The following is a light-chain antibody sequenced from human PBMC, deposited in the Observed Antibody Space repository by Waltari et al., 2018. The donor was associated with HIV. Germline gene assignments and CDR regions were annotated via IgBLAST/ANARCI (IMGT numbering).Light chain of an antibody. CDR2: IKSDGSH. J-gene: IGLJ2*01. CDR1: SGHSNYA. Sequence: QLVLTQSPSASASLGASVKPTCTLSSGHSNYAIAWHQQQQPEKGPRYLMKIKSDGSHSKGGGSPDRFSGSSSGAERYLIISSLQSEDEADYYCQTWGTGIRVFGGGTKLTVL. V-gene: IGLV4-69*01. CDR3: QTWGTGIRV.